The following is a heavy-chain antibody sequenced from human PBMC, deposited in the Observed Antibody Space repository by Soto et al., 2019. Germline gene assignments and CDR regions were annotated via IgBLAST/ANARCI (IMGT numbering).Heavy chain of an antibody. V-gene: IGHV4-31*03. CDR1: GGSISSGGYY. Sequence: SETLSLTCTVSGGSISSGGYYWSWIRQHPGKGLEWIGYIYYSGSTYYNPSLKSRVTISVDTSKNQFSLKLSSVTAADTAVYCCARETPPLNYDFWGYYYYGMDVWGQGTTVTVSS. CDR3: ARETPPLNYDFWGYYYYGMDV. J-gene: IGHJ6*02. D-gene: IGHD3-3*01. CDR2: IYYSGST.